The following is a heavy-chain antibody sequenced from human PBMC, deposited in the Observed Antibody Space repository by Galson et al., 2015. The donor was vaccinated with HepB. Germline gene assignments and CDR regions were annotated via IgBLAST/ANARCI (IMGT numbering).Heavy chain of an antibody. D-gene: IGHD3-9*01. Sequence: SETLSLTCTVSGGSISSSSYYWGWIRQPPGMGLEWIGTIYYSGSIYYNPSLKSRLIISLDTSKNQFSLKLSSVTAADTAVYYCARHKPRSLRLGGSKGFYFDYWGQGMLVTVSS. CDR3: ARHKPRSLRLGGSKGFYFDY. CDR2: IYYSGSI. J-gene: IGHJ4*02. CDR1: GGSISSSSYY. V-gene: IGHV4-39*01.